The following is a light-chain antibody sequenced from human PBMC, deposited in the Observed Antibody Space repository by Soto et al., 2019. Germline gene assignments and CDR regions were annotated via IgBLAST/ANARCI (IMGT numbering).Light chain of an antibody. J-gene: IGKJ4*02. Sequence: EIQRTQCPTTLPASVADRVTVTCRASHNIDNYLNGYQQKPGKAPKLLIYATSTMQSGVPSRFSGSGCATEVTLTISSLQAEDFATYFCQESYTSPAVTFGGGTKVDIK. CDR1: HNIDNY. CDR2: ATS. V-gene: IGKV1-39*01. CDR3: QESYTSPAVT.